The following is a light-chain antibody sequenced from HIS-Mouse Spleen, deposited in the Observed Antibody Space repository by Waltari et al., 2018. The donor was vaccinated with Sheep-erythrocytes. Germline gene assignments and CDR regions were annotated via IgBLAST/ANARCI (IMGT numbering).Light chain of an antibody. CDR1: SSDVGGYNY. CDR3: SSYTSSSTWV. V-gene: IGLV2-14*01. Sequence: QSALTQPASVSGSPGQSITLSCTGTSSDVGGYNYVSRYQQHPGKAPKLMIYEVSNRPSGVSNSFSGSKSGNTASLTISGLQAEDEADYYCSSYTSSSTWVFGGGTKLTVL. J-gene: IGLJ3*02. CDR2: EVS.